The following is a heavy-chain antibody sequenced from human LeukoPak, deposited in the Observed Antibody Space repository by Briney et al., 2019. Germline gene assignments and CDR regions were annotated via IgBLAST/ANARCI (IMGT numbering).Heavy chain of an antibody. J-gene: IGHJ6*03. D-gene: IGHD3-22*01. CDR1: GGSISSYY. CDR2: IYHRGST. Sequence: SETLSLTCTVSGGSISSYYWSWIRQPPGKGLEWIGSIYHRGSTYYNPSLKSRVTISVDTSKNQFSLKLSSVTAADTAVYYCARDLRDSSGYYDDYYYMDVWGKGTTVTVSS. V-gene: IGHV4-38-2*02. CDR3: ARDLRDSSGYYDDYYYMDV.